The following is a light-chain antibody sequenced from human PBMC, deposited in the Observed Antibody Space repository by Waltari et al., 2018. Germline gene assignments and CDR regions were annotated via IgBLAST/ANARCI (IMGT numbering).Light chain of an antibody. Sequence: QSALTQPRSVSGSPGQSVTISCTGTSSDVGGYNYVSWYQQHPDKAPKLIIYDINKRPSGVPDRFSGSKSGNTACLTISGLQAEDEADYYCCSYVGSNIYWVFGGGTKLTVL. J-gene: IGLJ3*02. V-gene: IGLV2-11*01. CDR1: SSDVGGYNY. CDR2: DIN. CDR3: CSYVGSNIYWV.